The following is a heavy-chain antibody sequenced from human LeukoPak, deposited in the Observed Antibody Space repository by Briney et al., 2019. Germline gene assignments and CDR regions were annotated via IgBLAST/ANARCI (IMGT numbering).Heavy chain of an antibody. CDR3: ARDHLANLASRLFDP. V-gene: IGHV4-38-2*02. CDR1: GYSIVSDYS. Sequence: SETLSLTCTVSGYSIVSDYSWAWIRQSPGKGLEWIATIFHSGSTYYNPSLRSRLTISVDTSKNQFSLKLSSVTAADTAVYYCARDHLANLASRLFDPWGQGTLVTVSS. CDR2: IFHSGST. J-gene: IGHJ5*02. D-gene: IGHD3-3*02.